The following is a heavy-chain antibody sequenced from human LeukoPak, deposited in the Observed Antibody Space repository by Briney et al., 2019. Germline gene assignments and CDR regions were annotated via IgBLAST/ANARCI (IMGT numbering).Heavy chain of an antibody. V-gene: IGHV3-30*18. CDR1: GFTFSNYG. J-gene: IGHJ4*02. D-gene: IGHD1-26*01. Sequence: PGGSLRLSCAASGFTFSNYGLHWVRQAPGKGPEWVAVISYDGSNAYYADSVKGRFTISRDNSKNTLHLQMNSLRAEDTAVYYCAKGGLGATLYYFDYWAQGTLVTVSS. CDR3: AKGGLGATLYYFDY. CDR2: ISYDGSNA.